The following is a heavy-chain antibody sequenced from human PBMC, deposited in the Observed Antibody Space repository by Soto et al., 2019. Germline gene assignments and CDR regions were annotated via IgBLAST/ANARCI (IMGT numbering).Heavy chain of an antibody. D-gene: IGHD3-16*02. CDR3: AKPLHPYDYVWGSYRYTLDY. CDR2: ISGSGGST. J-gene: IGHJ4*02. V-gene: IGHV3-23*01. CDR1: GFTFSSYA. Sequence: GGSLRLSCAASGFTFSSYAMSWVRQAPGKGLEWVSAISGSGGSTYYADSVKGRFTISRDNSKNTLYLQMNSLRAEDTAVYYCAKPLHPYDYVWGSYRYTLDYWGQGTLVTVSS.